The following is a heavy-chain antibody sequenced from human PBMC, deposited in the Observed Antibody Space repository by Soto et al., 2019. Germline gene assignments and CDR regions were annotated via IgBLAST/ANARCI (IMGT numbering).Heavy chain of an antibody. D-gene: IGHD7-27*01. CDR1: GYSFTYYY. CDR2: IYPRDSKI. V-gene: IGHV5-51*01. J-gene: IGHJ6*02. CDR3: ARHLGTEDYYYGMDV. Sequence: PGGSLKISCEGSGYSFTYYYIAWVRPMPGKGLEWMGIIYPRDSKIRYSPSLQGQVTFSANKSLSTAYLQWSILKASDTAKYYCARHLGTEDYYYGMDVWGQGTTVTVSS.